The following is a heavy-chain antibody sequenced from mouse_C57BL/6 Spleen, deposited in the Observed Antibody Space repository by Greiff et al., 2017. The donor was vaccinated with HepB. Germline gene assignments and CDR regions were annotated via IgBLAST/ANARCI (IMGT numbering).Heavy chain of an antibody. Sequence: DVKLQESGPELVKPGASVKMSCKASGYTFTDYNMHWVKQSHGKSLEWIGYINPNNGGTSYNQKFKGKATLTVNKSSSTAYMELRSLTSEDSAVYYCARDSYYYGSSYGYFDYWGQGTTLTVSS. J-gene: IGHJ2*01. CDR3: ARDSYYYGSSYGYFDY. CDR2: INPNNGGT. D-gene: IGHD1-1*01. CDR1: GYTFTDYN. V-gene: IGHV1-22*01.